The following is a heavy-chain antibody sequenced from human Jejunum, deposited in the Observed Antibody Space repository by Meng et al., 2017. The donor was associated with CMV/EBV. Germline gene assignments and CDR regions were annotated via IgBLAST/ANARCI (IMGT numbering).Heavy chain of an antibody. D-gene: IGHD2-8*02. V-gene: IGHV3-20*01. J-gene: IGHJ4*02. Sequence: FTFGDYGMIWVRQAQGKGLGGVSGVNENGRSTAYADSVKGRFTISRDNAKNSLFLQMNSLRDEDTALYHCARRSGHCTGSCYEDYWGQGTLVTVSS. CDR1: FTFGDYG. CDR2: VNENGRST. CDR3: ARRSGHCTGSCYEDY.